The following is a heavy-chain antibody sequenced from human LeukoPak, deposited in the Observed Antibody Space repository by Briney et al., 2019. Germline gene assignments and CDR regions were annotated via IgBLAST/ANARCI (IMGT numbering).Heavy chain of an antibody. Sequence: GGSLRLSCAASGFTFSDYYMSWIRQAPGKGLEWVSYISSSSSYTNYADSVKGRFTISRDNAKNSLYLQMNSLRAEHTAMYYCARFGTTHDAFDIWGQGTMVTVS. D-gene: IGHD1-1*01. CDR2: ISSSSSYT. J-gene: IGHJ3*02. CDR3: ARFGTTHDAFDI. CDR1: GFTFSDYY. V-gene: IGHV3-11*03.